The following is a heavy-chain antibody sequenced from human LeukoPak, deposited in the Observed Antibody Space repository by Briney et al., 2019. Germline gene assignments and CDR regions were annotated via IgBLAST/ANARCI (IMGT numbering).Heavy chain of an antibody. V-gene: IGHV3-53*01. CDR3: ARDGGFDYGDYLAY. Sequence: GGSLRLSCAASGFTVSSNYMSWVRQPPGKGLEWVSVVCRGGDTYYADSVKGRFTISRDNSKNILYLQMNSLRAEDTAVYYCARDGGFDYGDYLAYWGLGTLVTVSS. CDR2: VCRGGDT. J-gene: IGHJ4*02. D-gene: IGHD4-17*01. CDR1: GFTVSSNY.